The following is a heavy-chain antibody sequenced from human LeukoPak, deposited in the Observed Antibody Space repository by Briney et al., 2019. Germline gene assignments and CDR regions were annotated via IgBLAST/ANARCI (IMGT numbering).Heavy chain of an antibody. J-gene: IGHJ4*02. CDR2: IYPGDSDT. CDR3: ARLVDIAAAGTGSIDY. D-gene: IGHD6-13*01. CDR1: GNSFTSYW. V-gene: IGHV5-51*01. Sequence: GESLKISCKGSGNSFTSYWIGWVRQIPGKGLGWMGIIYPGDSDTRYSPSVQGQVTISADKSISTAYLQRSSLKASDTAMYYCARLVDIAAAGTGSIDYWGQGTLVTVSS.